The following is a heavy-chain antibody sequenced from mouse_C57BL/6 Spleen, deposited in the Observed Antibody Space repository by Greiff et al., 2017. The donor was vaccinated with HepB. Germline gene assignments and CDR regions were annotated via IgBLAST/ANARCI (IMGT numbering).Heavy chain of an antibody. CDR3: TMFDGYCSAY. Sequence: EVQLQQSGAELVRPGASVKLSCTASGFNIKDDYMHWVKQRPEQGLEWIGWIDPENGDTEYASKFQGTATITADTSSNTAYLQLSSLTSEDTAVYYCTMFDGYCSAYWGQGTLVTVSA. D-gene: IGHD2-3*01. CDR2: IDPENGDT. V-gene: IGHV14-4*01. CDR1: GFNIKDDY. J-gene: IGHJ3*01.